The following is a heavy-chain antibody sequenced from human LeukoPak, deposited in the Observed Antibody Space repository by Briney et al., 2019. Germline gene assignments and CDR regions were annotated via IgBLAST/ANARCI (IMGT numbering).Heavy chain of an antibody. Sequence: GGSLRLSCSASGFTFNTYAIHWVRQAPGKGLRFVSFVSSSSTTIYYADSMKGRFTISRDNAKNSLYLQMNSLRDEDTAVYYCSRDNYGDYVAVFDYWGQGTLVTVSS. V-gene: IGHV3-48*02. J-gene: IGHJ4*02. CDR3: SRDNYGDYVAVFDY. CDR1: GFTFNTYA. CDR2: VSSSSTTI. D-gene: IGHD4-17*01.